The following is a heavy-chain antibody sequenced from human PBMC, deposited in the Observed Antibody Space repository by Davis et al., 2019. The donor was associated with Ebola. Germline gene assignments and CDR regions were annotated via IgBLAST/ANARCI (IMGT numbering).Heavy chain of an antibody. CDR2: ISGSGGST. D-gene: IGHD1-26*01. CDR1: GFTFSSYS. CDR3: AKDLRRGSYRRFDY. Sequence: PGGSLRLSCAASGFTFSSYSMNWVRQAPGKGLEWVSAISGSGGSTYYADSVKGRFTISRDNSKNTLYLQMNSLRAEDTAVYYCAKDLRRGSYRRFDYWGQGTLVTVSS. J-gene: IGHJ4*02. V-gene: IGHV3-23*01.